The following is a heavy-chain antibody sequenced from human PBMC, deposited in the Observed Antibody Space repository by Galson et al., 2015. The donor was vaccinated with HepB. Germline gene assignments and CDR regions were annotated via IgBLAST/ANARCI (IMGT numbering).Heavy chain of an antibody. V-gene: IGHV3-21*01. CDR2: ISSSSSYI. CDR3: ARDGRDIVVVVAANYYGMDV. Sequence: SLRLSCAASGFTFSSYSMNWVRQAPGKGLEWVSSISSSSSYIYYADSVKGRFTISRDNAKNSLYLQMNSLRAEDTAVYYCARDGRDIVVVVAANYYGMDVWGQGTTVTVSS. J-gene: IGHJ6*02. CDR1: GFTFSSYS. D-gene: IGHD2-15*01.